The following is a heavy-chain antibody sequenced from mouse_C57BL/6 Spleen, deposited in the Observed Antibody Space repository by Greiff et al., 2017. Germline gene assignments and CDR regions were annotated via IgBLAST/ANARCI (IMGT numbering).Heavy chain of an antibody. CDR1: GFSLTSYG. V-gene: IGHV2-5*01. Sequence: VQLQQSGPGLVQPSQSLSITCTVSGFSLTSYGVHWVRQSPGKGLEWLGVIWRGGSTDYNAAFMSRLSITKDNSKSQVFFKMHSLQADDTAIYYCAKNSDYDVRYAMDYGSQETSVTVSS. J-gene: IGHJ4*01. D-gene: IGHD2-4*01. CDR3: AKNSDYDVRYAMDY. CDR2: IWRGGST.